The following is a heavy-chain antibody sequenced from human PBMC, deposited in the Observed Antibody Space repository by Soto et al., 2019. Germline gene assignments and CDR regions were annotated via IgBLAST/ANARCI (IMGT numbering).Heavy chain of an antibody. V-gene: IGHV1-8*01. CDR3: ARVGYCSSTSCYDAFDI. D-gene: IGHD2-2*01. Sequence: GASVKVSCKASGYTFTSYDINWVRQATGQGLEWMGWMNPNSGNTGYAQKFQGRVTMTRNTSISTAYMGLSSLRSEDTAVYYCARVGYCSSTSCYDAFDIWGQGTMVTVSS. CDR1: GYTFTSYD. J-gene: IGHJ3*02. CDR2: MNPNSGNT.